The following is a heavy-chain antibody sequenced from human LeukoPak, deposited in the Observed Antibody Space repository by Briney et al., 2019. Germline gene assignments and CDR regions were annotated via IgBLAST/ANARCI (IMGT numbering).Heavy chain of an antibody. V-gene: IGHV3-23*01. CDR3: VRESHFDS. CDR1: GVTLSNYA. J-gene: IGHJ4*02. Sequence: GGSLRLSCVASGVTLSNYAMSWARQAPGKGLEWVSGISSSGSGGNTYYADSVKGRFTISRDSSRNTLFLHMNTLRAEDTAVYYCVRESHFDSWGQGTLVTVSS. CDR2: ISSSGSGGNT.